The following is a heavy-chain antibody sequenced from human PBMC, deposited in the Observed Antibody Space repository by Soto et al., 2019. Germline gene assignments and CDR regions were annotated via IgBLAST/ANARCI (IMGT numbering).Heavy chain of an antibody. CDR1: GGSISSDDW. V-gene: IGHV4-4*02. CDR2: IYHSGST. D-gene: IGHD3-22*01. J-gene: IGHJ4*02. Sequence: SETLSLTCAVSGGSISSDDWWSWVRQPPGKGLEWIGEIYHSGSTNYNPSLKSRVTISVDKSKNQFSLKLSSVTAADTAVYYCARDLHGSGYRRFHYWGQGTLVTVS. CDR3: ARDLHGSGYRRFHY.